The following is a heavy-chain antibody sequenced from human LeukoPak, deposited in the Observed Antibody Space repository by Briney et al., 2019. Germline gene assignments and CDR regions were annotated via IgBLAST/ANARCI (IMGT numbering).Heavy chain of an antibody. J-gene: IGHJ3*02. V-gene: IGHV1-8*01. D-gene: IGHD3-3*01. Sequence: GASVKVSCKASGYTFTNYDINWVRQATGQGLEWMGRMNPNSGNADYAQKFQGRVSMTRDTSMSTAYMELNSLRSEDTAVYYCARVPGDDFWSGYRSDAFDIWAKGQWSPSLQ. CDR3: ARVPGDDFWSGYRSDAFDI. CDR1: GYTFTNYD. CDR2: MNPNSGNA.